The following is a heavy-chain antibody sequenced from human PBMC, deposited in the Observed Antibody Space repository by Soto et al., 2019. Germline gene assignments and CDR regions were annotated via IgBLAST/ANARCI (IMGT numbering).Heavy chain of an antibody. CDR3: AKTPYDFWSSGQYLFDH. CDR1: GFTFGSHA. Sequence: GGSLSLSCTVSGFTFGSHAMSWVRQAPGKGLECVSGISGSGGTTFYADSVKGRFTIPRDNSKKTLYLQMNSLRAEDTAVYYCAKTPYDFWSSGQYLFDHWGQGTLVTVSS. V-gene: IGHV3-23*01. J-gene: IGHJ4*02. CDR2: ISGSGGTT. D-gene: IGHD3-3*01.